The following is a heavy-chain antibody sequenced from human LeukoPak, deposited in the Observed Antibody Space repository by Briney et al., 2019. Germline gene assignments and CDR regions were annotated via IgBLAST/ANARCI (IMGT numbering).Heavy chain of an antibody. V-gene: IGHV3-53*01. CDR3: ARGIGSTVFFDH. CDR1: GITVSSNY. CDR2: MYAGGNT. Sequence: GGSLRLSCAASGITVSSNYMSWVRQAPGKGLEWVSVMYAGGNTYYADSAKGRFTISRDKSKNTLYLQMNSLRAEDTAVYYCARGIGSTVFFDHWGQGTLVTVSS. D-gene: IGHD4-17*01. J-gene: IGHJ4*02.